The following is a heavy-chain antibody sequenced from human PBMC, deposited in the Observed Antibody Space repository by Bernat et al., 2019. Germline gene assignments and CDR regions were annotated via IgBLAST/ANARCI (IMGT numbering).Heavy chain of an antibody. CDR3: ATEQYPTTPPERITYWYFDL. J-gene: IGHJ2*01. CDR1: GYTLTELS. V-gene: IGHV1-24*01. Sequence: QVQLVQSGAEVKKPGASVKVSCKVSGYTLTELSMHWVRQAPGKGLEWMGGFDPEDGETSYAQKFQGRVTMTEDTSTDTAYMELSSLRSEDTAVYYCATEQYPTTPPERITYWYFDLWGRGTLVTVSS. D-gene: IGHD4-17*01. CDR2: FDPEDGET.